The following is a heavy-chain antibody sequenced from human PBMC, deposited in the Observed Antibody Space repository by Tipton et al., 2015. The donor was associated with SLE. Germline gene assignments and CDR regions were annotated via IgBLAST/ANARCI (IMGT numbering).Heavy chain of an antibody. J-gene: IGHJ3*02. Sequence: LRLSCAVYGGSFSGYYWNWIRQSPGKGLEWIGEINQSGSTDYNPSLKSRVTMSVDTSNNQFSLNLRSVTAADTAIYYCVREVIAVSDSDAFDIWGQGTVITVSS. V-gene: IGHV4-34*01. CDR3: VREVIAVSDSDAFDI. CDR1: GGSFSGYY. D-gene: IGHD2-21*01. CDR2: INQSGST.